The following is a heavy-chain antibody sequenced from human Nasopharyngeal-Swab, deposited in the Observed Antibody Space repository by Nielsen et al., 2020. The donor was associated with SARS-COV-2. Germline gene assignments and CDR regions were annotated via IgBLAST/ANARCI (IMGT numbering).Heavy chain of an antibody. CDR2: IIPILGIA. CDR3: AREGYCSGGSHLLCFYYGMDV. V-gene: IGHV1-69*10. CDR1: GGTFSSYA. D-gene: IGHD2-15*01. Sequence: SVKVSCKASGGTFSSYAISWVRQAPGQGLEWMGGIIPILGIANYAQKFQGRVTMTRNTSISTAYMELSSLRSEDTAVYYCAREGYCSGGSHLLCFYYGMDVWGQGTTVTVSS. J-gene: IGHJ6*02.